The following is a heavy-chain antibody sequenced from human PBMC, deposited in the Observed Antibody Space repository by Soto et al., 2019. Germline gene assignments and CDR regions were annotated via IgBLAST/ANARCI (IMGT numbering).Heavy chain of an antibody. Sequence: EVQLVESGGGLVKPGGSLRLSCAASGFTFSTYTMTWVRQAPGKGLEWVSSISSSSTYIYYADSVKGRFTISRDNAKNSLDPQMNSLRAEDTAVYYCARDPNWNEGARPSDYWGQGTLVTVSS. CDR3: ARDPNWNEGARPSDY. D-gene: IGHD1-20*01. V-gene: IGHV3-21*01. CDR2: ISSSSTYI. CDR1: GFTFSTYT. J-gene: IGHJ4*02.